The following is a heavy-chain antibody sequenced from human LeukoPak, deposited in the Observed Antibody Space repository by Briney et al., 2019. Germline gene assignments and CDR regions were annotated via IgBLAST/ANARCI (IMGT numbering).Heavy chain of an antibody. V-gene: IGHV4-34*01. CDR1: GGSFSGYY. J-gene: IGHJ4*02. Sequence: PSETLSLTCAVYGGSFSGYYWSWIRQPPGKGREWNGEINHRGSTNYNPSLKSRVTISVDTSKNQFSLKLSSVTAADTAVYYCARVGSSSWEGYDYWGQGTLVTVSS. CDR2: INHRGST. D-gene: IGHD6-13*01. CDR3: ARVGSSSWEGYDY.